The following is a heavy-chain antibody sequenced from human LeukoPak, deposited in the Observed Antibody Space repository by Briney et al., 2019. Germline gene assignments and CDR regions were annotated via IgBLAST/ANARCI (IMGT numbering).Heavy chain of an antibody. D-gene: IGHD3-10*01. Sequence: PSETLSLTCAVYGGSFSGYYWSWIRQPPGKGLEWIGEINHSGSTNYNPSLKSRVTISVDTSKNQFSLKLSSVTAADTAVYYCARGRGLWDYWGQGTLVTVSS. V-gene: IGHV4-34*01. CDR2: INHSGST. CDR1: GGSFSGYY. CDR3: ARGRGLWDY. J-gene: IGHJ4*02.